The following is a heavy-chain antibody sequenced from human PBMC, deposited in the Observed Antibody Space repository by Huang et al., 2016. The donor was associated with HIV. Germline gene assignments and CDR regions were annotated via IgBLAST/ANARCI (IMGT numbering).Heavy chain of an antibody. V-gene: IGHV5-51*01. Sequence: VQLVQSGAEVKKPGESLKISFKGSGYSFSSYWIAWVRQMPGKGLEGMGIICPDDSDTTYSPSFEGQVTISADKSIGTAYLQWSSLKASDTAMYYCARRFSSSSGYFDYWGQGSLVTVSS. CDR2: ICPDDSDT. J-gene: IGHJ4*02. CDR3: ARRFSSSSGYFDY. CDR1: GYSFSSYW. D-gene: IGHD6-6*01.